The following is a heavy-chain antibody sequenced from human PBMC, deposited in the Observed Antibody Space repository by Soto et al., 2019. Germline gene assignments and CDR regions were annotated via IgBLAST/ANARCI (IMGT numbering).Heavy chain of an antibody. CDR1: GGSISSGDYY. Sequence: SETLSLTCTVSGGSISSGDYYWSWIRQPPGKGLEWIGYIYYSGSTYYNPSLKSRVTISVDTSKNQFSLRLSSVTAADTAVYYCARAGVQNWFDPWGQGTLVTVSS. D-gene: IGHD3-10*01. V-gene: IGHV4-30-4*01. J-gene: IGHJ5*02. CDR3: ARAGVQNWFDP. CDR2: IYYSGST.